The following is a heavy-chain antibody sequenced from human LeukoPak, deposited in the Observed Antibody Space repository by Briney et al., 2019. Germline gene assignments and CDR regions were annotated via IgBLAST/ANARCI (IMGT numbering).Heavy chain of an antibody. CDR2: IKQDGSEK. D-gene: IGHD3-16*02. CDR1: GFTFSRYW. Sequence: HGGSLRLSCAASGFTFSRYWMSWVRQAPGKGLEGVANIKQDGSEKYYVDSVKGRFTISRDNAKNSLYLQMNSLRAEDTAVYYGARVGYDYVWGSYRHYQYFDYWGQGTLVTVSS. V-gene: IGHV3-7*04. CDR3: ARVGYDYVWGSYRHYQYFDY. J-gene: IGHJ4*02.